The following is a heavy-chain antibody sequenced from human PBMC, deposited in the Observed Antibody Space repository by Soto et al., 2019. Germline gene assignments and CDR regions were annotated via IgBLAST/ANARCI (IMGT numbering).Heavy chain of an antibody. D-gene: IGHD2-2*01. V-gene: IGHV4-59*01. J-gene: IGHJ3*02. Sequence: SETLSVTCTVSGGFIRSYYWSWSRQPPGKGLEWIGYIYYSGSTNYNPSLKSRVTISVDTSKNQFSLKLSSVTAADTAVYYCARGVGGIVVVPAASHDAFDIWGQGTMVT. CDR1: GGFIRSYY. CDR2: IYYSGST. CDR3: ARGVGGIVVVPAASHDAFDI.